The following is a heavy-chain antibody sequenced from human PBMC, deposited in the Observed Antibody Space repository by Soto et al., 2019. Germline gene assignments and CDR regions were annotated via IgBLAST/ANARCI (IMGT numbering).Heavy chain of an antibody. J-gene: IGHJ3*02. CDR1: GGTFSSYA. CDR3: ARYGGLDCGGDCDAFDI. D-gene: IGHD2-21*02. V-gene: IGHV1-69*10. Sequence: ASVKVSCKASGGTFSSYAISWVRQAPGQGLEWMGGIIPIFGIANYAQKFQGRVTITADKSTSTAYMELSSLRSEDTAVYYCARYGGLDCGGDCDAFDIWGQGTMVTVSS. CDR2: IIPIFGIA.